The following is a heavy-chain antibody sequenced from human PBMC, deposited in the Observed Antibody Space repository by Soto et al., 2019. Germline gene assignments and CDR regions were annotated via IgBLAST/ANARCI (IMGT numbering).Heavy chain of an antibody. CDR1: GGSISSSNW. Sequence: QVQLQESGPGLVKPSGTLSLTCAVSGGSISSSNWWSWVRQPPGKGLEWIGEIYHSGSTNYNPSLKRXXTXSXXKSKNQFSLKLSSVTAADTAVYYCASDSSGHALDPWGQGTLVTVSS. CDR2: IYHSGST. V-gene: IGHV4-4*02. D-gene: IGHD6-19*01. J-gene: IGHJ5*02. CDR3: ASDSSGHALDP.